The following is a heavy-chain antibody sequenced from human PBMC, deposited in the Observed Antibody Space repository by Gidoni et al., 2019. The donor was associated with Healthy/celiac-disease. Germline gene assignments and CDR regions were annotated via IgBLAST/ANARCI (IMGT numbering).Heavy chain of an antibody. V-gene: IGHV4-38-2*01. CDR3: ARIVAQYYYYGMDV. D-gene: IGHD3-22*01. CDR2: IYPSGST. CDR1: GYSISSCYY. Sequence: QVQLQESGPGLVKPSETMALTCAVSGYSISSCYYWGWIRKPPGKGLEWIGSIYPSGSTYYTPSLKSRVTISVATSTTQFSLKLRSVPAADTAVYYCARIVAQYYYYGMDVWGQGTTVTVSS. J-gene: IGHJ6*02.